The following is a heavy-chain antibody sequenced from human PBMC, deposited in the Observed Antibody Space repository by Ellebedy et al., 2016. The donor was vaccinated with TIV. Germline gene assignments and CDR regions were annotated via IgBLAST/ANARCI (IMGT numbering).Heavy chain of an antibody. CDR3: ARKDFDLGSFNY. D-gene: IGHD3-3*01. V-gene: IGHV4-4*02. CDR1: GDSISSSNW. Sequence: SETLSLXCAVSGDSISSSNWWSCVRQAPGKGLEWIGEIYHSGSSNYNPSLKSRVTISLDKSKNQFSLRLSSVTAADTAVYYCARKDFDLGSFNYWGQGTLVTVSS. J-gene: IGHJ4*02. CDR2: IYHSGSS.